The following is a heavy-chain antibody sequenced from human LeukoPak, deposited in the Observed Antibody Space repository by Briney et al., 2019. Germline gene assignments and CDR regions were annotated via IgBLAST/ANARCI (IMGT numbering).Heavy chain of an antibody. CDR3: ARDIPNTAMVPLFDY. CDR2: IIPILGIA. J-gene: IGHJ4*02. Sequence: GASVKVSCKASGYTFTSYGISWVRQAPGQGLEWMGRIIPILGIANYAQKFQGRVTITADKSTSTAYMELSSLRSEDTAVYYCARDIPNTAMVPLFDYWGQGTLVTVSS. CDR1: GYTFTSYG. V-gene: IGHV1-69*04. D-gene: IGHD5-18*01.